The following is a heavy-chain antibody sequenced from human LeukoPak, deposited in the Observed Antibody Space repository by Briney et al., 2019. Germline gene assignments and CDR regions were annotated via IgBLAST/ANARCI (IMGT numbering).Heavy chain of an antibody. CDR2: IFYSGST. J-gene: IGHJ6*03. V-gene: IGHV4-39*07. CDR1: GGSINTANYY. D-gene: IGHD3-10*01. Sequence: SETLSLTCTVSGGSINTANYYWGWVRQPPGKGLEWIGNIFYSGSTYYSPPLKSRLTISLDTSRNQFSLKLSSVTAADTAVYYCARGGQLYGSGSYYISYYYYYMDVWGKRTTVTISS. CDR3: ARGGQLYGSGSYYISYYYYYMDV.